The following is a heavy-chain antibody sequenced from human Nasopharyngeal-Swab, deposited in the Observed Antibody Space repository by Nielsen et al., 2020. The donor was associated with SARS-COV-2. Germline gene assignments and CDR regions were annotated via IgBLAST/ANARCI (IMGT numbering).Heavy chain of an antibody. V-gene: IGHV4-34*01. CDR3: ARSRYTSSWYGVRNWFDP. CDR1: GGSFSGYY. CDR2: FNHSGST. D-gene: IGHD6-13*01. J-gene: IGHJ5*02. Sequence: GSLRLSCAVYGGSFSGYYWNWIRQPPGKGLEWIGEFNHSGSTNYNPSLKSRVTISLDTSKNQFSLKLSSVTAADTAVYYCARSRYTSSWYGVRNWFDPWGQGTLVTVSS.